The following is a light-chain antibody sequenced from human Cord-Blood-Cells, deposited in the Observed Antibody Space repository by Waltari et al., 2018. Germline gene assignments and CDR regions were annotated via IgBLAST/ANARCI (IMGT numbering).Light chain of an antibody. V-gene: IGLV2-14*01. J-gene: IGLJ2*01. CDR2: DVS. Sequence: QSALTQPASVSGSPGPSNTISCTGPSSDVGGYNYVSWYQQHPGKAPKLMIYDVSNRPSGVSNRFSGSKSGNTASLTISGLQAEDEADYYCSSYTSSSTLVVFGGGTKLTVL. CDR3: SSYTSSSTLVV. CDR1: SSDVGGYNY.